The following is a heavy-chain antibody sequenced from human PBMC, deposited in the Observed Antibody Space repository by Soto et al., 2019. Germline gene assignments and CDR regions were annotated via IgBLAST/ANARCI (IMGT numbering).Heavy chain of an antibody. Sequence: PSETLSLTCTVSGGSISSGDYYWSWIRQPPGKGLEWIGYSYYSGSTYYNPSLKSRVTISIDTSNNQFSLKLSSVTAADTAVYYCAREVHYYDSSGYYSLFDYWGQGTLVTVSS. V-gene: IGHV4-30-4*01. CDR3: AREVHYYDSSGYYSLFDY. D-gene: IGHD3-22*01. J-gene: IGHJ4*02. CDR1: GGSISSGDYY. CDR2: SYYSGST.